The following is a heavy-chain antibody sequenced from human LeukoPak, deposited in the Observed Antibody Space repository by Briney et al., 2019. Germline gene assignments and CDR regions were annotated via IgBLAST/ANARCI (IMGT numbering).Heavy chain of an antibody. D-gene: IGHD4-17*01. Sequence: SETLSLTCTVSGGSISSSSYYWGWIRQPPGKGLEWIGSIYHSGSTYYNPSLKSRVTISVDTSKNQFSLKLSSVTAADTAVYYCARGYGDYHFDYWGQGTLVTVSS. CDR1: GGSISSSSYY. V-gene: IGHV4-39*07. J-gene: IGHJ4*02. CDR3: ARGYGDYHFDY. CDR2: IYHSGST.